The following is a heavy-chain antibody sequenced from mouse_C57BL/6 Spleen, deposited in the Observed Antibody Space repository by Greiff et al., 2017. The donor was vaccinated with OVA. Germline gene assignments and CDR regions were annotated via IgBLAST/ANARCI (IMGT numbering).Heavy chain of an antibody. V-gene: IGHV1-62-2*01. D-gene: IGHD2-14*01. CDR1: GYTFTEYT. CDR2: FYPGSGSI. Sequence: QVQLQQSGAELVKPGASVKLSCKASGYTFTEYTIHWVKQRSGQGLEWIGWFYPGSGSIKYNEKFKDKATLTADKSSSTVYMELSRLTSEDSAVYFCARHEDPNIMGTEAWFAYWGQGTLVTVSA. CDR3: ARHEDPNIMGTEAWFAY. J-gene: IGHJ3*01.